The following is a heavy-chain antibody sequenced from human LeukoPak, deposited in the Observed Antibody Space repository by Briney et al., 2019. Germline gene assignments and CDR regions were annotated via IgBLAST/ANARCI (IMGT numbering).Heavy chain of an antibody. J-gene: IGHJ5*02. CDR2: IFHSGTA. D-gene: IGHD2-2*01. V-gene: IGHV4-39*01. CDR3: AANRRYCDSSSCFLAWFDP. CDR1: GGSISSNNYY. Sequence: SETLSLTCSVSGGSISSNNYYWGWIRQPPGKGLEWIGSIFHSGTAYYNPSLKSRVTISIDASKNQFSLKLSSVTAADTAVYFCAANRRYCDSSSCFLAWFDPWGLGTLVSVSS.